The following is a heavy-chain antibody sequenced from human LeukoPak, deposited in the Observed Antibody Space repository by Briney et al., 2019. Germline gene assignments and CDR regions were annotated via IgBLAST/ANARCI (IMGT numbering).Heavy chain of an antibody. CDR1: GGSTSSHY. Sequence: SETLSLTCTVSGGSTSSHYWSWIRQSAGKGLEWIGRIYSSGNTDYNSSLKSRVTMSLDTSKNQFSLKLSSVTAADTAVYYCARDPGRWFDPWGQGTLVTVSS. CDR2: IYSSGNT. V-gene: IGHV4-4*07. CDR3: ARDPGRWFDP. J-gene: IGHJ5*02.